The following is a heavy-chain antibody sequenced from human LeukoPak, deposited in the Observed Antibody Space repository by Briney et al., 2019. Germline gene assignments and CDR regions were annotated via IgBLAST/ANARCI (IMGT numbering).Heavy chain of an antibody. CDR2: ISSSGSYI. D-gene: IGHD6-19*01. Sequence: GGSLRLSCAASGFTLSSYSMNWVRQAPGKGLEWVSSISSSGSYIYYADSVKGRFTISRDNAKNSLYLQMNSLRAEDTAVYYCARGRGIAVAGDFDYWGQGTLVTVSS. CDR3: ARGRGIAVAGDFDY. CDR1: GFTLSSYS. V-gene: IGHV3-21*01. J-gene: IGHJ4*02.